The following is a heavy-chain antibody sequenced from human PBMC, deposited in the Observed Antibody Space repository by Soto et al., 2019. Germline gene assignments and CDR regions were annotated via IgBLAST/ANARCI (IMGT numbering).Heavy chain of an antibody. D-gene: IGHD6-6*01. CDR3: ARHPIAARIGDWFDP. CDR2: IYYSGST. J-gene: IGHJ5*02. CDR1: GGSISSSSYY. V-gene: IGHV4-39*01. Sequence: QLQLQESGPGLVKPSETLSLTCTVSGGSISSSSYYWGWIRQPPGKGLEWIGSIYYSGSTYYNPSLKSRVTISVDTSKNQFSLKLSSVTAADTAVYYCARHPIAARIGDWFDPWGQGTLVTVSS.